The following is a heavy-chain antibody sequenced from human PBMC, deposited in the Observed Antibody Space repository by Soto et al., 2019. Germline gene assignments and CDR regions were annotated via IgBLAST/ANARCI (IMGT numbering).Heavy chain of an antibody. V-gene: IGHV1-18*01. D-gene: IGHD6-19*01. CDR1: GYTFTSYG. CDR2: ISAYNGNT. CDR3: AKERRIEVAGAIDY. Sequence: ASVKVSCKASGYTFTSYGISWVRQAPGQGLEWMGWISAYNGNTNYAQKLKGRVTMTTDTSTSTAYMELRSLRSDDTAVYYCAKERRIEVAGAIDYWGQGTLVTVSS. J-gene: IGHJ4*02.